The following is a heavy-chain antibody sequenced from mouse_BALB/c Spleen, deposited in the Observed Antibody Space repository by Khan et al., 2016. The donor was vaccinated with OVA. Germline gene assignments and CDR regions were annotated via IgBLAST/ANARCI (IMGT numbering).Heavy chain of an antibody. D-gene: IGHD1-2*01. Sequence: EVQLQESGPGLVKPSQSLSLTCTVTGYSITSGYGWNWIRQFPGNKLEWMGYISYSGSPNYNPSLKVRISSTRDTSKNQFFLQLNSVTTEDTATYYCARTARIKYWGQGTTLTVSS. CDR1: GYSITSGYG. J-gene: IGHJ2*01. V-gene: IGHV3-2*02. CDR3: ARTARIKY. CDR2: ISYSGSP.